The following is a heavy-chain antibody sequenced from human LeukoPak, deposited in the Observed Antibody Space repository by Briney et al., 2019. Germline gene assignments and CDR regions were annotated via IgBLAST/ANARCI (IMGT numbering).Heavy chain of an antibody. J-gene: IGHJ3*02. CDR3: ARHAYYYDRSGSYEAFDI. V-gene: IGHV4-59*08. CDR2: IYYTGST. Sequence: PSETLSLTCTVSGGSINNYYWSWVRQTPGRGLECIGYIYYTGSTNFNPSLRSRVTMSVDTSTNQFSLKLSSVTAADTAVYYCARHAYYYDRSGSYEAFDIWGQGTMVTVSS. CDR1: GGSINNYY. D-gene: IGHD3-22*01.